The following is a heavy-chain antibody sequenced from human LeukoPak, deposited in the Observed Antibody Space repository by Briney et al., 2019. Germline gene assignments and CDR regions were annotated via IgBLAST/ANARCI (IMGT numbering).Heavy chain of an antibody. V-gene: IGHV3-30*03. D-gene: IGHD3-3*01. J-gene: IGHJ4*02. CDR2: ITRDGRND. CDR1: GVTFSSRA. CDR3: ARGGFFGYFVDS. Sequence: PGGSLRLSCVASGVTFSSRAFHWVRQAPGKGLQWVALITRDGRNDLYDDSVKGRFTISRDNSKKTVILEMNRLTPKDTAVYFCARGGFFGYFVDSWGQGTLVTVSS.